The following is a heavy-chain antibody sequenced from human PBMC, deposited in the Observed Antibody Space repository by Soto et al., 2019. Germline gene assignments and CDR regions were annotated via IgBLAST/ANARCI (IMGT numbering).Heavy chain of an antibody. J-gene: IGHJ5*02. D-gene: IGHD6-25*01. Sequence: SETLSLTCTVSGGSISSYDWSWIRQAPGKKLEWIGYIYYSGSTNYNPSLKSRVTISVDTSKNQFSLKLSSVTAADTAVYYCARPHGGSSGWDNWFDPWGQGTLVTVSS. CDR2: IYYSGST. CDR1: GGSISSYD. CDR3: ARPHGGSSGWDNWFDP. V-gene: IGHV4-59*01.